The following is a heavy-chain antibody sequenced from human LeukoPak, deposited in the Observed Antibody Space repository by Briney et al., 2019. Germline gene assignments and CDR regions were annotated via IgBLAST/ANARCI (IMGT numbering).Heavy chain of an antibody. D-gene: IGHD3-3*01. CDR2: IRSKANSCAT. CDR3: TRPSDFWSGYYDY. V-gene: IGHV3-73*01. Sequence: GGSLRLSCAASGFTFSGSAMHWVRQASGKGLEWVGRIRSKANSCATAYAASVKGRFTISRDDSKNTAYLQTNSLKTEDTAVYYCTRPSDFWSGYYDYWGQGTLVTVSS. CDR1: GFTFSGSA. J-gene: IGHJ4*02.